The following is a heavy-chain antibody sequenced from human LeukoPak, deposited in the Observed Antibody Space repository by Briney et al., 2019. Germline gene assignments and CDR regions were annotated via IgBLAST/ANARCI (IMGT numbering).Heavy chain of an antibody. CDR1: GFTFSSYA. D-gene: IGHD3-10*01. J-gene: IGHJ5*02. CDR3: AKSMERITMVRGRFDP. Sequence: GGSLRLSCAASGFTFSSYAMSWVRQAPGKGLEWVSAISGSGGSTDYADSVKGRFTISRDNSKNTLYPQMNSLRAEDTAVYYCAKSMERITMVRGRFDPWGQGTLVTVSS. V-gene: IGHV3-23*01. CDR2: ISGSGGST.